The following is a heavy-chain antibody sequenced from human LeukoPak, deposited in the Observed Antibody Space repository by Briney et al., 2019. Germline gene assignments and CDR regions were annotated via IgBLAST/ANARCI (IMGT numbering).Heavy chain of an antibody. Sequence: PGGSLILSCAASGFTFSSYAMTWVRQAPGKGLEWVSGISGSGGSIDYADSVKGRFTIDRDNSKNTLHLQMNSLRAEDTAVYYCARVGSSISRHWFDPWGQGTLVTVSS. CDR3: ARVGSSISRHWFDP. D-gene: IGHD6-13*01. J-gene: IGHJ5*02. CDR2: ISGSGGSI. V-gene: IGHV3-23*01. CDR1: GFTFSSYA.